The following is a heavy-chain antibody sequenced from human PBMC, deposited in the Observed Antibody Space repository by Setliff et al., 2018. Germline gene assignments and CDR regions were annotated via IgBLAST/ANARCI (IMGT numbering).Heavy chain of an antibody. D-gene: IGHD2-2*01. V-gene: IGHV1-18*01. J-gene: IGHJ5*02. CDR3: ARDRSNIVVVPSGAKFDP. CDR2: ISANNGYM. CDR1: GYTFTSYG. Sequence: ASVKVSCKASGYTFTSYGISWLRQAPGQGLEWMGWISANNGYMVFAQNLQGRIIMTTDTSTSTAYMELKSLRPDDTAVYYRARDRSNIVVVPSGAKFDPWGQGTLVTVSS.